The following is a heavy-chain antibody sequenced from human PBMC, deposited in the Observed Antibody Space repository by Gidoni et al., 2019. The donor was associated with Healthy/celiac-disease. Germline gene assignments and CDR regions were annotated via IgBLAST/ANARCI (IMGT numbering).Heavy chain of an antibody. CDR1: GYTFTSYY. Sequence: QVQLVQSGAEVKKPGASVKVSCKASGYTFTSYYMHLVRQAPGQGLEWMGIINPSGGSTSYAQKFQGRVTMTRDTSTSTVYMELSSLRSEDTAVYYCARVFSPPDSSGYYYLNYYYGMDVWGQGTTVTVSS. J-gene: IGHJ6*02. CDR3: ARVFSPPDSSGYYYLNYYYGMDV. V-gene: IGHV1-46*01. D-gene: IGHD3-22*01. CDR2: INPSGGST.